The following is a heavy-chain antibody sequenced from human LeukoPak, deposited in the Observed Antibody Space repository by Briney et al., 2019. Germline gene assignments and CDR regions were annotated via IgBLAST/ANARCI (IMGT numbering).Heavy chain of an antibody. CDR3: ASYCGGDCWGEYFQH. D-gene: IGHD2-21*02. CDR1: GFTFSNYA. J-gene: IGHJ1*01. V-gene: IGHV3-30-3*01. CDR2: ISYDGSNK. Sequence: PGGSLRLSCAASGFTFSNYAMSWVRHAPGKGLEGVAVISYDGSNKYYADSVKGRFTISRDNSKNTLYLQMNSLRAEDTAVYYCASYCGGDCWGEYFQHWGQAPWSPSPQ.